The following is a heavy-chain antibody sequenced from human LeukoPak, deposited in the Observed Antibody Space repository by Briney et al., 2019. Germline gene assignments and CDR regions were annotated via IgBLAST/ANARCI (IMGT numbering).Heavy chain of an antibody. V-gene: IGHV3-33*01. CDR1: GFTFSSYG. CDR2: IWYDGSNK. CDR3: ARGAGVAAAGTIDC. D-gene: IGHD6-13*01. Sequence: GRSLRLSCAASGFTFSSYGMHWVRQAPGKGLEWVAVIWYDGSNKYYADSVKGRFTISRDNAKNSLFLQMNSLRAEDTAVYFCARGAGVAAAGTIDCWGQGTLVTVSS. J-gene: IGHJ4*02.